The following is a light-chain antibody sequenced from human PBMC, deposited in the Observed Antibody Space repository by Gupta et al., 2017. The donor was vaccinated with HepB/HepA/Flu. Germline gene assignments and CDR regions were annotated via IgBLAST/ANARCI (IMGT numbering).Light chain of an antibody. CDR3: AAWDDSLSGWV. Sequence: SVLTQPPSASGTPGQRITISCAGSRSNIGSNYVFWYQQLPGTAPKRLIYRNNQRPSGVPDRFSGSKSGTSASLAISGLRSEDEADYYCAAWDDSLSGWVFGGGTKLTVL. V-gene: IGLV1-47*01. J-gene: IGLJ3*02. CDR2: RNN. CDR1: RSNIGSNY.